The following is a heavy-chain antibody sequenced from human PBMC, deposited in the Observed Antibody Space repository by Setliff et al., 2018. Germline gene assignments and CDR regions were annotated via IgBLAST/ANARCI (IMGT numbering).Heavy chain of an antibody. Sequence: SETLSLTCTVSGGSISSSSYYWGWIRQPPGKGLEWIGTIYYTGTTYYSPSLKSRVTISVDTSKNQFSLRLTSVTAADTAIYYCASRTTGPGGWFDYWGQGALVTVSS. D-gene: IGHD1-1*01. CDR3: ASRTTGPGGWFDY. V-gene: IGHV4-39*01. J-gene: IGHJ5*01. CDR1: GGSISSSSYY. CDR2: IYYTGTT.